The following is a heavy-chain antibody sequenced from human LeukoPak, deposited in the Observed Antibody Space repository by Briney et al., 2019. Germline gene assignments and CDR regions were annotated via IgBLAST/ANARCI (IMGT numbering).Heavy chain of an antibody. J-gene: IGHJ4*02. CDR1: GGTFSSYA. V-gene: IGHV1-69*05. CDR3: AADPYGDYAFDY. D-gene: IGHD4-17*01. Sequence: SVKVSCKASGGTFSSYAISWVGQAPGQGLEWMGGIIPIFGTANYAQKFQERVTITRDMSTSTAYMELSSLRSEDTAVYYCAADPYGDYAFDYWGQGTLVTVSS. CDR2: IIPIFGTA.